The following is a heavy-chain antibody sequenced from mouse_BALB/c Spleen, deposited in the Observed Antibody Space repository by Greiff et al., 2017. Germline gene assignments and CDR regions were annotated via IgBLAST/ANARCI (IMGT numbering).Heavy chain of an antibody. J-gene: IGHJ4*01. CDR2: ISDGGSYT. CDR3: ARGERYAMDY. Sequence: EVQRVESGGGLVKPGGSLKLSCAASGFTFSDYYMDWVRQTPEKRLEWVATISDGGSYTYYPDSVKGRFTISRDNAKNNLYLQMSSLKSEDTAMYYCARGERYAMDYWGQGTSVTVSS. CDR1: GFTFSDYY. V-gene: IGHV5-4*02.